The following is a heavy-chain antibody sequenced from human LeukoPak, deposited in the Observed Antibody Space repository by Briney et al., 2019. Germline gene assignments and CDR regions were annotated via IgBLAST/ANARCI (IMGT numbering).Heavy chain of an antibody. J-gene: IGHJ6*02. Sequence: PSETLSLTCTVSGGSISSYYWTWMRQPPGKGLEGIGYIYYSGSTNYNPSLKSRVTISVDTSKKHFSLELSSVTAADTAGDYCWRNFGGPGAYTPYYGMDVWGQGTTVPLS. V-gene: IGHV4-59*08. CDR3: WRNFGGPGAYTPYYGMDV. D-gene: IGHD3-16*01. CDR1: GGSISSYY. CDR2: IYYSGST.